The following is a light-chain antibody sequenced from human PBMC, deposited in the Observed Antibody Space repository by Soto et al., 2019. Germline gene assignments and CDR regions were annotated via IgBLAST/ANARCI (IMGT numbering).Light chain of an antibody. CDR2: AAS. CDR1: QGISSY. Sequence: AIRMTQSPSSLSTSTGDRVTITCRASQGISSYLAWYQQKPGKAPKLLIYAASTLQSGVPSRFSGSGSGTDFTLTSSCLQSEDFATYYCQQYYSYPWTFGRGTKVEIK. CDR3: QQYYSYPWT. V-gene: IGKV1-8*01. J-gene: IGKJ1*01.